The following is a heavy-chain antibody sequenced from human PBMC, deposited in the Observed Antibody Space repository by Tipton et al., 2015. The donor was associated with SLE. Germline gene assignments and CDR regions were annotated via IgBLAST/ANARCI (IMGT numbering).Heavy chain of an antibody. Sequence: TLSLTCTVSGASISSHYWNWIRQTPGEGLEWIGYIFYGRDTNYNPSLKSRVTISIEESKNQLSLTLKYVTAADTAVYYCAGIGGKATVSPFYYYGMDVWGQGTTVTVSS. D-gene: IGHD4-17*01. J-gene: IGHJ6*02. V-gene: IGHV4-59*03. CDR1: GASISSHY. CDR2: IFYGRDT. CDR3: AGIGGKATVSPFYYYGMDV.